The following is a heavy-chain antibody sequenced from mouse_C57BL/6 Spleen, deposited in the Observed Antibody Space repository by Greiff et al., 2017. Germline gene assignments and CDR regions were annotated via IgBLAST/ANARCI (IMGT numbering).Heavy chain of an antibody. CDR3: VRHGTYDDYAMEY. Sequence: EVQGVESGGGLVQPKGSLKLSCAASGFSFNTYAMNWVRQAPGKGLEWVARIRSKNNNYATYYADSVKDRFTISRDDSESMLYLQMNNLKAEDAAMYYCVRHGTYDDYAMEYWGQGTSVTVSS. V-gene: IGHV10-1*01. J-gene: IGHJ4*01. CDR1: GFSFNTYA. D-gene: IGHD2-10*01. CDR2: IRSKNNNYAT.